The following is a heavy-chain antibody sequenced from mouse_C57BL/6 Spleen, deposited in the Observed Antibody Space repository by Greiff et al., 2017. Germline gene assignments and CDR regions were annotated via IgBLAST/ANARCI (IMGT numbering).Heavy chain of an antibody. Sequence: QVQLQQSGAELARPGASVKLSCKASGYTFTSYGISWVKQRTGQGLEWIGEIYPRSGNTYYNEKFKGKATLPADKSSSTAYMELRSLTSEDSAVYFCARFYYGSSPLYAMDYWGQGTSVTVSS. CDR1: GYTFTSYG. D-gene: IGHD1-1*01. V-gene: IGHV1-81*01. J-gene: IGHJ4*01. CDR3: ARFYYGSSPLYAMDY. CDR2: IYPRSGNT.